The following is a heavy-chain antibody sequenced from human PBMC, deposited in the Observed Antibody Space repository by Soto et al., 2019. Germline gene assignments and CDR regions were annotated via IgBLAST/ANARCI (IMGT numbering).Heavy chain of an antibody. CDR3: GRGRSGQIVVFF. V-gene: IGHV1-2*02. CDR2: IGPESGAT. Sequence: ASVKVSCKASGYTFTGHYIHWVRQAPEQGPEWMGEIGPESGATRYAQKFQGRVTMTRDTSITTVYMELKNLSPDDTAVYYCGRGRSGQIVVFFWGQGTPVTVS. J-gene: IGHJ4*02. D-gene: IGHD1-26*01. CDR1: GYTFTGHY.